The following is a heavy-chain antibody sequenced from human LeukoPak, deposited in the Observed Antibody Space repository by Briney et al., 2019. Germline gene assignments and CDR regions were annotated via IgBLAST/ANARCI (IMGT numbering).Heavy chain of an antibody. CDR1: GFTFRKHW. CDR2: IKEDGSEK. D-gene: IGHD3-10*02. J-gene: IGHJ4*02. Sequence: GGSLRLSCAADGFTFRKHWMSWVRQAMGKGLECVAKIKEDGSEKHYVDSVKGRFTISRDNSKNTLYLQMNSLRVEDTAIYYCTRGMLRQPPDYWGQGMLVTVSS. CDR3: TRGMLRQPPDY. V-gene: IGHV3-7*01.